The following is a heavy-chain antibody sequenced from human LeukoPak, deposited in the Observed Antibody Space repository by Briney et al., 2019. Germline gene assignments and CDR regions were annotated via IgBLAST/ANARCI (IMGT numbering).Heavy chain of an antibody. V-gene: IGHV4-59*11. J-gene: IGHJ3*02. Sequence: SETLSLTCAVSGDSFSSHYWTWIRQAPGRGLEWIGYISYIGTTNHNPSLKSRVAISIDTSKNQFSLKLTSVTTADTAVYYCARDLVTVTKGFDIWGLGTMVTVSS. CDR3: ARDLVTVTKGFDI. D-gene: IGHD4-17*01. CDR1: GDSFSSHY. CDR2: ISYIGTT.